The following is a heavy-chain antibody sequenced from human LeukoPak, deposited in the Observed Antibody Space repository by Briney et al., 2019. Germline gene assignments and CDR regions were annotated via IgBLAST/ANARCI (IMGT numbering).Heavy chain of an antibody. CDR2: ISGSGGST. Sequence: GGSLRLSCAASGFTFSSYAMSWARQAPGKGLEWVSAISGSGGSTYYADSVKGRFTISRDNSKNTLYLQMNSLRAEDTAVYYCAKWRGVVSWFDPWGQGTLVTVSS. J-gene: IGHJ5*02. V-gene: IGHV3-23*01. D-gene: IGHD3-3*01. CDR3: AKWRGVVSWFDP. CDR1: GFTFSSYA.